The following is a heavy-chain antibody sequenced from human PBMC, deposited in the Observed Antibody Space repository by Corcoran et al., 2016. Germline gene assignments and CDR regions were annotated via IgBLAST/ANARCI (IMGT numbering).Heavy chain of an antibody. CDR2: IYHGGTT. CDR1: GYSISSGYY. D-gene: IGHD2-21*02. Sequence: QVQLQESGPGLVKPSETLSLTCTVSGYSISSGYYWDWIRQPPGTGLEWIANIYHGGTTYYNPSLKTRVTISVDTSKNQFSLKLSSVTAADTAVYYCARGGRVVTNPEFDYWGQGTLVTVSS. J-gene: IGHJ4*02. V-gene: IGHV4-38-2*02. CDR3: ARGGRVVTNPEFDY.